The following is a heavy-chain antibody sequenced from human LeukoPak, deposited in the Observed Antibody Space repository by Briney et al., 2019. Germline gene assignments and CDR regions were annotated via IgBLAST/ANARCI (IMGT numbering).Heavy chain of an antibody. CDR2: MNPNSGNT. CDR3: ARGLVVVVAAVLPAHYYYGMDV. J-gene: IGHJ6*02. D-gene: IGHD2-15*01. V-gene: IGHV1-8*01. Sequence: ASVKVSCKASGYTFTSYDINWVRQATGQGLEWMGWMNPNSGNTGYAQKFQGRVTMTRNTSISTAYMELSSVRSEDTAVYYCARGLVVVVAAVLPAHYYYGMDVWGQGTTVTVSS. CDR1: GYTFTSYD.